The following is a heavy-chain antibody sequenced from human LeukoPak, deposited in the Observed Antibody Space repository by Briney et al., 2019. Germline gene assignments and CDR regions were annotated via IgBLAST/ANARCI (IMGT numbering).Heavy chain of an antibody. V-gene: IGHV3-74*01. Sequence: GGSLRLSCAASGFTFSSYWMHWVRQAPGKGLVWVSRINTDGSSTTYADSVKGRFTISRDNAKNTLYLQMNSLRAEDTAVYYCASPYGSGKQRGQGTLVTVSS. D-gene: IGHD3-10*01. CDR2: INTDGSST. CDR3: ASPYGSGKQ. J-gene: IGHJ4*02. CDR1: GFTFSSYW.